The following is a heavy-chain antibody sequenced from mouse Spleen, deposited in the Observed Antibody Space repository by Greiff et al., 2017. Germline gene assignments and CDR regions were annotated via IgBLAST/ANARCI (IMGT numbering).Heavy chain of an antibody. CDR3: ARGIPDGSLGY. CDR1: GYAFSSSW. D-gene: IGHD6-1*01. CDR2: IYPGDGDT. V-gene: IGHV1-82*01. J-gene: IGHJ2*01. Sequence: QVQLQQSGPELVKPGASVKISCKASGYAFSSSWMNWVKQRPGKGLEWIGRIYPGDGDTNYNGKFKGKATLTADKSSSTAYMQLSSLTSEDSAVYFCARGIPDGSLGYWGQGTTLTVSS.